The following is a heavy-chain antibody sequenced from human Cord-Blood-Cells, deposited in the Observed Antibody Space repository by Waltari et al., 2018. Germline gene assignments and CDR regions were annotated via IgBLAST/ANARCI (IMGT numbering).Heavy chain of an antibody. CDR1: GYSFTSYW. J-gene: IGHJ4*02. CDR3: ARLLPSYYDCWSGYSAFDY. D-gene: IGHD3-3*01. CDR2: IYPGVSDT. Sequence: EVQLVQSGAEVKKPGESLKISCKGSGYSFTSYWIGWVRQMPGKGLEWMGIIYPGVSDTRYSPSFQGQVTIAADKSISTAYLQWSSLKASYTAMYYCARLLPSYYDCWSGYSAFDYWGQGTLVTVSS. V-gene: IGHV5-51*01.